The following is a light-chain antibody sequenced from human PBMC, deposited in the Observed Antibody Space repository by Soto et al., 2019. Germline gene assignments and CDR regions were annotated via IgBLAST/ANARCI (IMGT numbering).Light chain of an antibody. J-gene: IGLJ1*01. Sequence: QSALTQPASVSGSPGQSITISCTGTNSDVGGYNYVSWYQQHPGKAPKLMIYEVSNRPSGVSNRFSGSKSGNTASLTISGLQAEDEADYYCSSYTNINTRACVFGTGTKLTVL. CDR3: SSYTNINTRACV. CDR2: EVS. CDR1: NSDVGGYNY. V-gene: IGLV2-14*01.